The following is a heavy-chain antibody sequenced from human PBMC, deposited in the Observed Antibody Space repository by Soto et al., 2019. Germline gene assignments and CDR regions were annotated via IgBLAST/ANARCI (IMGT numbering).Heavy chain of an antibody. CDR1: GGSISSYY. CDR3: VGSIAGTKPVWFDP. V-gene: IGHV4-59*01. J-gene: IGHJ5*02. CDR2: IYYSGST. Sequence: QVQLQESGPGLVKPSETLSLTCTVSGGSISSYYWSWIRQPPGKGLEWIGYIYYSGSTNYNPSLKSLVAIAVDTSKNQFSLKLSSVTAADTAVYYCVGSIAGTKPVWFDPWGQGTLVTVSS. D-gene: IGHD6-13*01.